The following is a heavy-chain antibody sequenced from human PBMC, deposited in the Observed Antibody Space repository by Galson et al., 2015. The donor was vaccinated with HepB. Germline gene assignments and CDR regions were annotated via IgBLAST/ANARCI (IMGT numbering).Heavy chain of an antibody. CDR3: ARGRNYYDSTGSYDH. V-gene: IGHV3-30*03. D-gene: IGHD3-22*01. CDR2: VSYDGINK. Sequence: SLRLSCAASGFSFSSYGMHWVRPAPGTGLEWVAAVSYDGINKYYSDSLKGRFTISRDNSKNTLYLQMNSPRVEDTAVYYCARGRNYYDSTGSYDHWGQGTLVTVSS. J-gene: IGHJ4*02. CDR1: GFSFSSYG.